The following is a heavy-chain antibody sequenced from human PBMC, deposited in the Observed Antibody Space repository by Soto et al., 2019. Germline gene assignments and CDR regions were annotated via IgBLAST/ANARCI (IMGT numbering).Heavy chain of an antibody. CDR1: GFTFSSHA. CDR2: ISGSGGST. D-gene: IGHD5-18*01. Sequence: PGGSLRLSCAASGFTFSSHAMSWVRQAPGKGLEWVSVISGSGGSTYYADSVKGRFSISRDNPKNTMYLQMNSLRAEDTAVYYCAKVGNKYGYGYYYFDYWGQGALVTVSS. J-gene: IGHJ4*02. CDR3: AKVGNKYGYGYYYFDY. V-gene: IGHV3-23*01.